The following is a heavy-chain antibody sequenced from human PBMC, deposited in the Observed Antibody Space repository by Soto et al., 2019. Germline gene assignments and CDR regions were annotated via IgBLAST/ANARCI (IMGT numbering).Heavy chain of an antibody. V-gene: IGHV3-15*01. J-gene: IGHJ4*02. Sequence: PGGSLRLSCAASGFTFSNAWMSWVRQAPGKGLEWVGRIKSKTDGGTTDYAAPVKGRFTISRDDSKNTLYLQMNSLKTEDTAVYYCTTDPEHDIVVVVAATPVWPGFDYWGQGTLVTVSS. CDR3: TTDPEHDIVVVVAATPVWPGFDY. D-gene: IGHD2-15*01. CDR2: IKSKTDGGTT. CDR1: GFTFSNAW.